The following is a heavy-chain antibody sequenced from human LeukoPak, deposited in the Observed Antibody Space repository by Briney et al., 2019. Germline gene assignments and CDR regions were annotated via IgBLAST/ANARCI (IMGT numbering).Heavy chain of an antibody. CDR1: GFTFSNYA. CDR3: AKDWHDTSGYYYRTALFDY. Sequence: GGSLRLSCAASGFTFSNYAMNRVRQAPGKGLEWVSTISGSGGSTYYADSVKGRFTISRDNSKNTLYLQMNSLSAEDTAVYYCAKDWHDTSGYYYRTALFDYWGQGTLVTVSS. CDR2: ISGSGGST. J-gene: IGHJ4*02. V-gene: IGHV3-23*01. D-gene: IGHD3-22*01.